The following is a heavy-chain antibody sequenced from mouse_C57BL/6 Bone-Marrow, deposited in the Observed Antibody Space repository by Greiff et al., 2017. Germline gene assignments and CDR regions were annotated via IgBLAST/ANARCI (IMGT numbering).Heavy chain of an antibody. V-gene: IGHV5-6*01. CDR2: ISSGGSYT. D-gene: IGHD2-3*01. CDR1: GFTFSSYG. Sequence: EVHLVESGGDLVKPGGSLKLSCAASGFTFSSYGMSWVRQTPDKRLEWVATISSGGSYTYYPDSVKGRFTISRDNAKNTLYLQMSSLKSEDTAMYYCAREDDGYYEDYFDYWGQGTTLTVSS. CDR3: AREDDGYYEDYFDY. J-gene: IGHJ2*01.